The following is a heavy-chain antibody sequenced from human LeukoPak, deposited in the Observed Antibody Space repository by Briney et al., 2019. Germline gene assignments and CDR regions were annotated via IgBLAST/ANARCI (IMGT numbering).Heavy chain of an antibody. V-gene: IGHV4-34*01. CDR3: ARGSNYGY. CDR1: GGSFSGYY. J-gene: IGHJ4*02. Sequence: SETLSLTCAVYGGSFSGYYWSWICQPPGKGLERIGEINHSGSTNYNPSLKSRVTISVDTSKNQFSLKLSSVTAADTAVYYCARGSNYGYWGQGTLVTVSS. CDR2: INHSGST. D-gene: IGHD4-11*01.